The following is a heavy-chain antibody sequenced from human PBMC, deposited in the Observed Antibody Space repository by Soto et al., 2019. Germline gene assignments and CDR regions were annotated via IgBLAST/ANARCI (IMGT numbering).Heavy chain of an antibody. D-gene: IGHD1-26*01. V-gene: IGHV3-30*18. J-gene: IGHJ4*02. CDR2: ISYDGGNT. CDR3: AKESTRSWADY. Sequence: QVQLVESGGGVVQPGRSLRLSCTASGFIFSSDGMHWVRQAPGKRLEWVAVISYDGGNTYYGDSVRGRFTISRDNSKNTLYLQMNSLRAEDSALYYCAKESTRSWADYWGQGTLVTVSS. CDR1: GFIFSSDG.